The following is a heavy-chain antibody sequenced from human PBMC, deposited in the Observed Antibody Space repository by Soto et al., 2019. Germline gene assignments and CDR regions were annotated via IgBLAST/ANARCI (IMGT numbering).Heavy chain of an antibody. CDR2: ISSSSSYI. V-gene: IGHV3-21*01. CDR3: VQAAAGTWGIDY. D-gene: IGHD6-13*01. J-gene: IGHJ4*02. CDR1: GFTFSSYS. Sequence: PGGSLRLSCAASGFTFSSYSMNWVRQAQGKGLEWVSSISSSSSYIYYADSVKGRFTISRDNAKNSLYLQMNSLRAEDTAVYYRVQAAAGTWGIDYWGQGTLVTVSS.